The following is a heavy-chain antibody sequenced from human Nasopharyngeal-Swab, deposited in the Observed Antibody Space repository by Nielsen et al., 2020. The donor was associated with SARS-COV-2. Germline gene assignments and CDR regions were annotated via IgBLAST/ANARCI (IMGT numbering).Heavy chain of an antibody. J-gene: IGHJ6*03. CDR3: ARVRREYCSSTSCYPGYYYYMDA. D-gene: IGHD2-2*01. CDR1: GDTLTCYG. Sequence: ASVKVSGKGSGDTLTCYGIGWVRTAPGQGLEGLGWIGAYNGNTNYAQKLQGRVTMTTDTSTSTAYMELRSLSSDDTAVYYCARVRREYCSSTSCYPGYYYYMDAWGKGTTVTVSS. CDR2: IGAYNGNT. V-gene: IGHV1-18*04.